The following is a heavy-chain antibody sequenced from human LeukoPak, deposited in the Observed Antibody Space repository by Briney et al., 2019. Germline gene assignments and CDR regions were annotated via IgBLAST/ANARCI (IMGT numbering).Heavy chain of an antibody. V-gene: IGHV3-23*01. J-gene: IGHJ4*02. Sequence: GGSLRLSCAASGFTFSSYAMSWVRQAPGKGLEWVSTISASGDSTYYADSVKGRFTISRDNSKNTLYLQMNSLRAEDTAVYYCAKDNRYNYGYYFDYWGQGTLVTVSS. D-gene: IGHD5-18*01. CDR3: AKDNRYNYGYYFDY. CDR2: ISASGDST. CDR1: GFTFSSYA.